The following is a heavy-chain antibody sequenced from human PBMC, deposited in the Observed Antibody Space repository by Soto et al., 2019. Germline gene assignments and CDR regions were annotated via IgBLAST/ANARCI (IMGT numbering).Heavy chain of an antibody. CDR2: IYYSGST. J-gene: IGHJ4*02. D-gene: IGHD4-17*01. Sequence: ETLSLTCTVSGGSISSYYWICIRQPPGKGLEWIGYIYYSGSTNYNPSLKSRVTISVDTSKNQFSLKLSSVTAADTAVYYCARTTVTTFVGYYFDYWGQGTLVTVSS. CDR3: ARTTVTTFVGYYFDY. CDR1: GGSISSYY. V-gene: IGHV4-59*08.